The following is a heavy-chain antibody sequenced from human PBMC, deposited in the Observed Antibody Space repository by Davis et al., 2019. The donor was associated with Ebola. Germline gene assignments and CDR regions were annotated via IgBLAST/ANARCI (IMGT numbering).Heavy chain of an antibody. CDR1: GFTFSSYW. D-gene: IGHD6-19*01. J-gene: IGHJ5*02. CDR2: IKQDGSDK. Sequence: GESLKISCAASGFTFSSYWMSWVRQAPGKGLEWVANIKQDGSDKYYVDSVKGRFTLSRDNAKNSLYLQMNSLRAEDTAVYYCARDIAVAGNWFDPWGQGTLVTVSS. CDR3: ARDIAVAGNWFDP. V-gene: IGHV3-7*03.